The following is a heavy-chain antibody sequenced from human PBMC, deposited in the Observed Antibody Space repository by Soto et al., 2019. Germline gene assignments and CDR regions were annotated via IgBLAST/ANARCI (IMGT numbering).Heavy chain of an antibody. CDR3: ARVSGSYYYGMDV. Sequence: ASVKVSCKASGYTFTRSGISWVRQAPGQGPEWMGWISSYNGDTNYAQTFQGRVTMTTDTSTSTAYMELRSLRSDDTAVYYCARVSGSYYYGMDVWGQGTTVTVSS. CDR1: GYTFTRSG. J-gene: IGHJ6*02. CDR2: ISSYNGDT. V-gene: IGHV1-18*01.